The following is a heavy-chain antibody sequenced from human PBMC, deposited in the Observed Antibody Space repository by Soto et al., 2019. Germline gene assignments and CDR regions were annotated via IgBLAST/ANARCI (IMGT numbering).Heavy chain of an antibody. CDR3: ARFRRGVNAFDI. V-gene: IGHV4-59*01. Sequence: SETLSLTCTVSGGSISSYYWSWIRQPPGKGLEWIGYIYYSGSTNYNPSLKSRVTISVDTSKNQFSLKLSSVTAADTAVYYCARFRRGVNAFDIWGQGTMVTVSS. CDR2: IYYSGST. D-gene: IGHD3-10*01. J-gene: IGHJ3*02. CDR1: GGSISSYY.